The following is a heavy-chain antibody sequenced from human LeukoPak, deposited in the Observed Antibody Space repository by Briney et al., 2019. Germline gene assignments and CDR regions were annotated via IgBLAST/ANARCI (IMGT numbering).Heavy chain of an antibody. CDR2: INHSGST. CDR1: GGSFSGYY. V-gene: IGHV4-34*01. D-gene: IGHD2-15*01. J-gene: IGHJ6*02. Sequence: PSETLSLTCAVYGGSFSGYYWSWIRQPPGKGLEWIGEINHSGSTNYNPSLKSRVTISVDTSKNQFSLKLSSVTAADTAVYYCAREGLGSYYYYYGMDVWGQGTTVTVSS. CDR3: AREGLGSYYYYYGMDV.